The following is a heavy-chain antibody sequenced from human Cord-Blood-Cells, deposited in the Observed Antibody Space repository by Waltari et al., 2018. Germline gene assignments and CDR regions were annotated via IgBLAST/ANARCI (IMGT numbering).Heavy chain of an antibody. CDR3: ARDEPASGYPPHRRMDV. Sequence: QVQLQQWGAGLLKPSETLSLTCAVYGGSFSGYYWSWIRQPPGKGLEWIGEINHSGSTNYNPSLKSRVTISVDTSKNQFSLKLSSVTAADTAVYYCARDEPASGYPPHRRMDVWGKGTTVTVSS. CDR2: INHSGST. D-gene: IGHD3-3*01. J-gene: IGHJ6*03. V-gene: IGHV4-34*01. CDR1: GGSFSGYY.